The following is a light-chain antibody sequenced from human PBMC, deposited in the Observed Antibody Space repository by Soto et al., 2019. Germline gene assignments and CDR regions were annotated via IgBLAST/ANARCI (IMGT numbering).Light chain of an antibody. CDR3: QQFNSSPYT. CDR2: TVS. J-gene: IGKJ4*01. V-gene: IGKV1-9*01. CDR1: QDIRSA. Sequence: DIQLTQSPSFLSASVGDRLTITCRASQDIRSALAWYQQKPGKAPNLLIYTVSTLQSGAPSRFRGSRSGTEFPLTLSSLQPEDFATYYCQQFNSSPYTFGGGTKVEI.